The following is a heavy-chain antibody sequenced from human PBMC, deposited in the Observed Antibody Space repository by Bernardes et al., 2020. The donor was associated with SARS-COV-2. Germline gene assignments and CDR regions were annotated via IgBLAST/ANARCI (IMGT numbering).Heavy chain of an antibody. Sequence: SETLSLTCTVSGASINIRGYYWGWIRQSPGKGLEWIGSVYYTGSTYYNPSLKSRVSISADTSKNQLSLKLTSVTATDTAVYFCARHGFCGTGGDCYSFVNRFDSWGQGILVTVSS. CDR2: VYYTGST. CDR1: GASINIRGYY. CDR3: ARHGFCGTGGDCYSFVNRFDS. J-gene: IGHJ5*01. D-gene: IGHD2-21*02. V-gene: IGHV4-39*01.